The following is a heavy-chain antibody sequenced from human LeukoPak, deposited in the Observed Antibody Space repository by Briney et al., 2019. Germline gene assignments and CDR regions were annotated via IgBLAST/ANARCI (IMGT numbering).Heavy chain of an antibody. CDR3: ARELMGSSWYQD. CDR2: INAGNGNT. D-gene: IGHD6-13*01. V-gene: IGHV1-3*01. CDR1: GYTFTSYA. Sequence: GASVTVSCKASGYTFTSYAMHWVRQAPGQRLEWMGWINAGNGNTKYSQKFQGRVTITRDTSASTAYMELSSLRSEDTAVYYCARELMGSSWYQDWGQGTLVTVSS. J-gene: IGHJ4*02.